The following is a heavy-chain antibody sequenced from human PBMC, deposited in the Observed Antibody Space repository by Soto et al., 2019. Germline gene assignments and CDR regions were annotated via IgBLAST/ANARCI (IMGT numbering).Heavy chain of an antibody. D-gene: IGHD5-12*01. Sequence: PSETMSLTCAVYGGSFSAYYWSWIRKKPGKGLEWIGEINHSGSTNYNPSLKSRVTISVDTSKNQFSLKLSSVTAADTAVYYCARGEVGATITYYYYGMDVWGQGTTVTVSS. CDR3: ARGEVGATITYYYYGMDV. CDR1: GGSFSAYY. V-gene: IGHV4-34*01. J-gene: IGHJ6*02. CDR2: INHSGST.